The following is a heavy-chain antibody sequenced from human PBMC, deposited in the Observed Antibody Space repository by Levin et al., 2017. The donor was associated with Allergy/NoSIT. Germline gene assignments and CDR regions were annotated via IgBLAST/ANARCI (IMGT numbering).Heavy chain of an antibody. D-gene: IGHD3-9*01. V-gene: IGHV4-34*01. CDR1: GGSFSGYY. J-gene: IGHJ5*02. CDR2: INHSGST. CDR3: ARVVRYFFAGRRDSWFDP. Sequence: SETLSLTCAVYGGSFSGYYWSWIRQPPGKGLEWIGEINHSGSTNYNPSLKSRVTISVDTSKNQFSLKLSSVTAADTAVYYCARVVRYFFAGRRDSWFDPWGQGTLVTVSS.